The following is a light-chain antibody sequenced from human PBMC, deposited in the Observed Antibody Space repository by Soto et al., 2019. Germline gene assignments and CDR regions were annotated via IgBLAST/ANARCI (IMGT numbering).Light chain of an antibody. V-gene: IGLV2-8*01. CDR1: SSDVGGYDS. CDR3: SLYAGSNTFV. J-gene: IGLJ1*01. CDR2: DVD. Sequence: QSALTQPPSASGSPGQSVTISCSGTSSDVGGYDSVSWYQHHPGKVPKLIIFDVDKWPSGVPDCFSGFKSGNTASLTVSGLRAEDEADYYCSLYAGSNTFVFGTGTKVTVL.